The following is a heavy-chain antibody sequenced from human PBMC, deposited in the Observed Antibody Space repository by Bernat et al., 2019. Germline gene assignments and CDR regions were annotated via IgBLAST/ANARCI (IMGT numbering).Heavy chain of an antibody. J-gene: IGHJ4*02. Sequence: QITLKESGPTLVKPTQTLTLTCTFSGFSLSTSGVGVGWIRQPPGKALEWLALIYWDDDKRYSPSLKSRLTITKETSKNQLVLTMTNMDPVDTATYYCARYFDWRPFDYWGQGTLVTVYS. CDR3: ARYFDWRPFDY. CDR1: GFSLSTSGVG. CDR2: IYWDDDK. D-gene: IGHD3-9*01. V-gene: IGHV2-5*02.